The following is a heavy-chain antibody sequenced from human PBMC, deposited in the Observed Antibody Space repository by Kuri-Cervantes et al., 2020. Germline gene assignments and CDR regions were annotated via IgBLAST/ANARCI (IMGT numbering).Heavy chain of an antibody. D-gene: IGHD6-6*01. V-gene: IGHV3-15*01. J-gene: IGHJ4*02. CDR3: TTAGIAARYFDY. Sequence: GGSLRLSCAASGFTFSNAWMSWVRQAPGKGLEWVGRIKSKTDGGTTDHAAPVKGRFTISRDDSKNTLYLQMNSLKTEDTAVYYCTTAGIAARYFDYWGQGTLVTVSS. CDR1: GFTFSNAW. CDR2: IKSKTDGGTT.